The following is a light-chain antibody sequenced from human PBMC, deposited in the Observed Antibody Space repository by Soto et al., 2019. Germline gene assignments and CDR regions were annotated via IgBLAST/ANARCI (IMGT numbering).Light chain of an antibody. CDR2: GAS. V-gene: IGKV3-20*01. CDR1: QSVSSSY. J-gene: IGKJ1*01. CDR3: QQYGSSPRT. Sequence: EIVFTQSPGTLSLSPGERATLSCRASQSVSSSYLAWYQQKPGQAPRLLIYGASSRATGIPDRFSGSGSGTDFTLTISRLEPEDFAVDYGQQYGSSPRTVGQGTKVDIK.